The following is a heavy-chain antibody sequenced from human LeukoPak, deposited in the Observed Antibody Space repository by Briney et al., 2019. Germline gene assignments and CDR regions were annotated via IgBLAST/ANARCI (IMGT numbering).Heavy chain of an antibody. CDR2: IWYDGSNK. V-gene: IGHV3-33*01. Sequence: GKSLRLSCAASGFTLGDYGVHWVRQAPGKGLEWVALIWYDGSNKYYTDSVKGRFTISRDNSKYTVFLQMNSLRAEDTAVYYCARDWMGSTRLAGDYWGQGTLVTVSS. D-gene: IGHD2-15*01. CDR3: ARDWMGSTRLAGDY. CDR1: GFTLGDYG. J-gene: IGHJ4*02.